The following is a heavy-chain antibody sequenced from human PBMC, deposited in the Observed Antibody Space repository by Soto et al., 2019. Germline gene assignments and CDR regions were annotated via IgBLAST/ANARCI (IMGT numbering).Heavy chain of an antibody. D-gene: IGHD6-6*01. CDR3: AKETFEYTSSSDDY. J-gene: IGHJ4*02. CDR2: ISYEGRSK. Sequence: GGSLRLSCAASGFTFRNYGMHWVRQAPGKGLEWVAVISYEGRSKYYADSVKGRFTISRDNSKNTLYLEMNSLRGDDTAVYYCAKETFEYTSSSDDYWGQGTLVTVSS. CDR1: GFTFRNYG. V-gene: IGHV3-30*18.